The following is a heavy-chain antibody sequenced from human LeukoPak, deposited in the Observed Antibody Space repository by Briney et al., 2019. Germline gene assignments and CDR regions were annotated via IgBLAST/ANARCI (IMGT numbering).Heavy chain of an antibody. Sequence: PSGTLSLTCAVSGGSISSYYWSWIRQPPGKGLEWIAYISNSGSTKYNPSLESRVTISVDTSKNQFSLKLTSVTAADTAVYYCARRRGYCSSSRCYGFDPWGQGTLVTVSS. J-gene: IGHJ5*02. D-gene: IGHD2-2*01. CDR2: ISNSGST. CDR3: ARRRGYCSSSRCYGFDP. CDR1: GGSISSYY. V-gene: IGHV4-59*08.